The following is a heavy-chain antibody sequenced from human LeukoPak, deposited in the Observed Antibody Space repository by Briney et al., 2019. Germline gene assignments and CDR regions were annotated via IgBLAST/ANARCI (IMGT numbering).Heavy chain of an antibody. CDR1: GFTFSNYW. Sequence: PGGSLRLSCAASGFTFSNYWMSWVRQPPGKGLEWVANVRQDGSETYYVDSVKGRFIISRDNTKNSLYLQMNSLRAEDTAVYYCARPPYSGGWYLMFWGQGTLVTVSS. J-gene: IGHJ4*02. CDR2: VRQDGSET. V-gene: IGHV3-7*01. D-gene: IGHD6-19*01. CDR3: ARPPYSGGWYLMF.